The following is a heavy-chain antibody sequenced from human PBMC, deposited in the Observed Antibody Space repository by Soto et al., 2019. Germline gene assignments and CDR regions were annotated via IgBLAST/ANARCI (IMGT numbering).Heavy chain of an antibody. Sequence: PGGSLRLSCAASGFTFDDYAMHWVQQAPGKGLEWVSGISWNSGSIGYADSVKGRFTISRDSAKNSLYLQMNSLRAEDTALYYCAKDMGYCSSTSCYERAYYYYGMDVWGQGTTVTVSS. CDR3: AKDMGYCSSTSCYERAYYYYGMDV. J-gene: IGHJ6*02. CDR1: GFTFDDYA. D-gene: IGHD2-2*01. CDR2: ISWNSGSI. V-gene: IGHV3-9*01.